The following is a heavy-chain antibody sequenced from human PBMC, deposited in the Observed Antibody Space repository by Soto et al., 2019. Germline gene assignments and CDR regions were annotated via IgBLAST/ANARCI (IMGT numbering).Heavy chain of an antibody. V-gene: IGHV3-15*01. Sequence: WVRQAPGKGLEWVGRIKSKTDGGTTDYAAPVKGRFTVSRDDSKNTLYLQMNSLKTEDTAVYYCTSYSPVDYWGQGTLVTVSS. J-gene: IGHJ4*02. CDR2: IKSKTDGGTT. D-gene: IGHD2-15*01. CDR3: TSYSPVDY.